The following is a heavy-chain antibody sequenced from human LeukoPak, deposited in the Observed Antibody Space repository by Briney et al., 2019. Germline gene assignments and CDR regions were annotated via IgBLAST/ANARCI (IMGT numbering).Heavy chain of an antibody. Sequence: PGGSLRLSCTVSGFTVSSNSMSWVRQAPGKGLEWVSFIYSDNTHYSDSVKGRFTISRDNSKNTLYLQMNSLRAEDTAVYYCAKGGYDYYGSGSYYHYYYYMDVWGKGTTVTVSS. V-gene: IGHV3-53*01. D-gene: IGHD3-10*01. CDR2: IYSDNT. CDR3: AKGGYDYYGSGSYYHYYYYMDV. CDR1: GFTVSSNS. J-gene: IGHJ6*03.